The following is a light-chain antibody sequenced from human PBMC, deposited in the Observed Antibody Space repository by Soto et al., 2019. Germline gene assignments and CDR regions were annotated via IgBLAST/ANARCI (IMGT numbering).Light chain of an antibody. V-gene: IGLV1-51*01. J-gene: IGLJ1*01. CDR1: SSNIGSNY. CDR3: GTWDSSLSAYV. CDR2: DNH. Sequence: QSVLTQPPSASGTPGQRVTISCFGSSSNIGSNYVYWYQQLAGTAPKLLIYDNHKRPSGIPDRFSGSKSGTSATLGITGLQTGDEADYYCGTWDSSLSAYVFGTGTKVTVL.